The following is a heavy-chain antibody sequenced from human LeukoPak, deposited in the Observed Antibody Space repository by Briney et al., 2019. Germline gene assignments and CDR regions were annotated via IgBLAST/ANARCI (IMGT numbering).Heavy chain of an antibody. D-gene: IGHD4-17*01. Sequence: GGSLRLSCAASGFTFSDYYMSWIRQAPGKGLEWVSYISSSRRYTNYADSVKGRFTIYRDNAKNSLYLQMNSLRAEDTAVYYCARVGRGSYGAFDIWGQETMVTVSS. CDR2: ISSSRRYT. CDR1: GFTFSDYY. J-gene: IGHJ3*02. CDR3: ARVGRGSYGAFDI. V-gene: IGHV3-11*06.